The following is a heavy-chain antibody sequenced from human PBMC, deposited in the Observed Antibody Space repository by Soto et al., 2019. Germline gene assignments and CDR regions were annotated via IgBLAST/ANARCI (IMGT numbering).Heavy chain of an antibody. CDR3: ARRKERSGPYYLDS. V-gene: IGHV1-8*01. J-gene: IGHJ4*02. CDR1: GYTFISFD. Sequence: QVQLVQSGAEVKKPGASVRVSCQASGYTFISFDINWVRQATGQGLEWMGWMNPNTGNTGYEQKFQGRVTMTRNTSIGKAYMELSRLTSEDTAVYYCARRKERSGPYYLDSWGQGTLVTVSS. D-gene: IGHD6-25*01. CDR2: MNPNTGNT.